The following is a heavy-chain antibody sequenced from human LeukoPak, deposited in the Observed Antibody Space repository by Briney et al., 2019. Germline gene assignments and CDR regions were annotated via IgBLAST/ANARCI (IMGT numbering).Heavy chain of an antibody. CDR2: IIPNSGGT. V-gene: IGHV1-2*02. CDR1: GYTFTGYY. Sequence: GSVKVSCKASGYTFTGYYMHWVRQAPGQGLEWMGWIIPNSGGTNYAQKFQGRVTMTRDTSISTAYMELSRLRSDDTAVYYCASVKRIGYSSGWYEYWGQGTLVTVST. D-gene: IGHD6-19*01. J-gene: IGHJ4*02. CDR3: ASVKRIGYSSGWYEY.